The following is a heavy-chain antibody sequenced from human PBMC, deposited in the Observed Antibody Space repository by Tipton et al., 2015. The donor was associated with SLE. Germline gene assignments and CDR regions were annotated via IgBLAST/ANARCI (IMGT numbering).Heavy chain of an antibody. CDR1: GGSISSSSYY. J-gene: IGHJ5*02. CDR3: ARFLEWLSVFDP. CDR2: IYYSGST. D-gene: IGHD3-3*01. V-gene: IGHV4-39*07. Sequence: TLSLTCTVSGGSISSSSYYWGWIRQPPGKGLEWIGSIYYSGSTYYNPSLKSRVTISVDTSKNQFSLKLNSVTAADTAVYYCARFLEWLSVFDPWGQGTLVTVSS.